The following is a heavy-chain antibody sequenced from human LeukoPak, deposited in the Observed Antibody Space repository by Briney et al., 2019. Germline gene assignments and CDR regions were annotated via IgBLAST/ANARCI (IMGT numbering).Heavy chain of an antibody. CDR1: GFTFGDYY. CDR3: ARGRGKGLYPHCTYYFDY. V-gene: IGHV3-11*04. CDR2: ISSSGSTI. D-gene: IGHD1-26*01. Sequence: SGGSLRLSCAASGFTFGDYYMSWIRQAPGKGLEWVSYISSSGSTIYYADSVKGRFTISRDNAKNSLYLQMNSLRAEDTAVYYCARGRGKGLYPHCTYYFDYWGQGTLVTVSS. J-gene: IGHJ4*02.